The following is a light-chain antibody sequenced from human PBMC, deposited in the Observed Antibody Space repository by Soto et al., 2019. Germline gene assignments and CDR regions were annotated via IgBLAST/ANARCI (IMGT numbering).Light chain of an antibody. Sequence: QSALTQPASVSGSPGQSITISCTGTSSDVGGYNYVSWYQQHPGKAPKLIIYDVTNRPSGVSARFSGSKSGNTASLTISGLQAEDGTDYYCSSYTSSSTPVVFGTGTKLTVL. CDR2: DVT. J-gene: IGLJ1*01. V-gene: IGLV2-14*03. CDR1: SSDVGGYNY. CDR3: SSYTSSSTPVV.